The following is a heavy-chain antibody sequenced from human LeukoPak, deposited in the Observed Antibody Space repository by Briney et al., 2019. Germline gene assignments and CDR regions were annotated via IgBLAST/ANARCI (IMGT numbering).Heavy chain of an antibody. CDR2: ISFDDTNK. CDR3: ARDCSSATCYAAFDY. CDR1: GFTFSNYA. V-gene: IGHV3-30-3*01. Sequence: GGSLRLSCAVSGFTFSNYAMTWVRQAPGKGLEWVASISFDDTNKVYSDSVKGRFTVSRDWTNKTMYLQMHGLRAEDTAVYYCARDCSSATCYAAFDYWGQGVLVTVSS. J-gene: IGHJ4*02. D-gene: IGHD2-2*01.